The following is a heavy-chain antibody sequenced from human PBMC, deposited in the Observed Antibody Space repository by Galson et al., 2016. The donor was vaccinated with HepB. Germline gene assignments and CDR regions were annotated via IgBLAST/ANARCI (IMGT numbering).Heavy chain of an antibody. V-gene: IGHV3-48*03. CDR3: ARMRGDYQSFFDY. Sequence: SLRLSCAASGFTFSTYEMSWVRQAPGKGLEWIAYIPRSSGSDRFYADSVKGRFTISRDNTKSSLFLQMNSLGAEDTAIYYCARMRGDYQSFFDYWGQGTLVTVSS. CDR2: IPRSSGSDR. D-gene: IGHD4-17*01. J-gene: IGHJ4*02. CDR1: GFTFSTYE.